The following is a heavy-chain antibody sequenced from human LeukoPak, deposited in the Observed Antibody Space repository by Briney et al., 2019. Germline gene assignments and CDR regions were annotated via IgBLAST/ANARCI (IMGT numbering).Heavy chain of an antibody. CDR1: GFTFSSYT. Sequence: GGSLRLSCAASGFTFSSYTMNWLRQAPGKGLEWVSSISSRSNYIYYVDSVKGRFTISRDNAKNSLYLQMNNLRAEDTAVYYCTRVRVYATIYYYNGMDVWGQGTTVTVSS. J-gene: IGHJ6*02. V-gene: IGHV3-21*01. CDR3: TRVRVYATIYYYNGMDV. D-gene: IGHD2-8*01. CDR2: ISSRSNYI.